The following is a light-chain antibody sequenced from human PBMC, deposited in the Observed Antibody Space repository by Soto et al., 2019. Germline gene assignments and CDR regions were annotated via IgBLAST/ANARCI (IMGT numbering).Light chain of an antibody. V-gene: IGLV2-14*03. Sequence: QSALTQPASVSGSHGRSITISCTGTISDVGSYNYVSWYQQYPGKAPKLMIYDVSTRPSGVSDRFSGSKSGNTASLTISGLRAEDEADYYCGSYTTSSNYVFGTGTKVTVL. CDR3: GSYTTSSNYV. CDR1: ISDVGSYNY. J-gene: IGLJ1*01. CDR2: DVS.